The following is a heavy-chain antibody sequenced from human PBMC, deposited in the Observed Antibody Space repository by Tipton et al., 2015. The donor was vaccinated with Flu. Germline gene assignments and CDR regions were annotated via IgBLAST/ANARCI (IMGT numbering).Heavy chain of an antibody. CDR2: IYYSGST. CDR3: ARGDHRYSSSSIYFDY. J-gene: IGHJ4*02. D-gene: IGHD6-6*01. CDR1: GGSISSEY. Sequence: LSLTCTVSGGSISSEYWSWIRQTPGKGLEWIGYIYYSGSTNYNPSLKTRVSISIDTSRKYFSLKLTSVTPADTAVYYCARGDHRYSSSSIYFDYWGQGTQVAVSS. V-gene: IGHV4-59*01.